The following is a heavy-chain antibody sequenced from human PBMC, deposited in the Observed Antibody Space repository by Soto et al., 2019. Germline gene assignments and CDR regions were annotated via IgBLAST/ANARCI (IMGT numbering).Heavy chain of an antibody. D-gene: IGHD3-22*01. CDR2: ISGSGGST. CDR1: RFTFSSYA. V-gene: IGHV3-23*01. Sequence: EVQLLESGGGLVQPGGSLRLSCAASRFTFSSYAMSWVRQAPGKGLEWVSAISGSGGSTYYADSVKGRFTISRDNSKNTLYLQMNSLRAEDTAVYYCAKAYSLRYYYDSSGYYYFDYWGQGTLVTVSS. CDR3: AKAYSLRYYYDSSGYYYFDY. J-gene: IGHJ4*02.